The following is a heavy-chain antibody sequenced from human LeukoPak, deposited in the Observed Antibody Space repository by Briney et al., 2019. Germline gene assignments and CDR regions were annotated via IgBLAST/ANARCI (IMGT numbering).Heavy chain of an antibody. CDR3: VREFQAGVTDFDY. V-gene: IGHV3-7*01. CDR1: ASIFRRHW. D-gene: IGHD2-8*01. CDR2: IKDDGSEQ. Sequence: GDSLRPSCHVSASIFRRHWMSWVRQAPGKGLEWVGNIKDDGSEQYYGDSLRGRFTISRDNARDLLYLQMNRLRAEDTAVYFCVREFQAGVTDFDYWGQGTLVTVSS. J-gene: IGHJ4*02.